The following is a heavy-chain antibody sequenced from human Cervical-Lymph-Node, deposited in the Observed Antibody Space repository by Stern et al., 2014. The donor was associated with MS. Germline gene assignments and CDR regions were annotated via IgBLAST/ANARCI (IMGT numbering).Heavy chain of an antibody. CDR2: VYYDGST. V-gene: IGHV4-39*01. CDR3: ARSQDIVVVSAATVEGYYYFGMDV. D-gene: IGHD2-2*01. Sequence: QVQLVESGPGLVKPSGTLSLTCTISGGSMKSRSYYWVWIRQPPGKGLEWIGSVYYDGSTYYNPSLTSRVTISEDTSKNQFSLQLSSATDADTAVYYCARSQDIVVVSAATVEGYYYFGMDVWGQGTTVTVSS. CDR1: GGSMKSRSYY. J-gene: IGHJ6*02.